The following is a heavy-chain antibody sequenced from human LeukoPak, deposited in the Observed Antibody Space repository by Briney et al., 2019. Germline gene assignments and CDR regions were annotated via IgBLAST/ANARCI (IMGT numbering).Heavy chain of an antibody. D-gene: IGHD2-15*01. CDR1: GLTVSSNY. V-gene: IGHV3-66*01. CDR2: IYSGGGT. Sequence: GGSLRHSCAASGLTVSSNYMSWVRKAPGKGLERVSVIYSGGGTYYADSVKGRFTISRDNSKNTLYLQMNSLRAEDAAVYYCARGAEYCSGASCFGYWGQGTLVTVSS. CDR3: ARGAEYCSGASCFGY. J-gene: IGHJ4*02.